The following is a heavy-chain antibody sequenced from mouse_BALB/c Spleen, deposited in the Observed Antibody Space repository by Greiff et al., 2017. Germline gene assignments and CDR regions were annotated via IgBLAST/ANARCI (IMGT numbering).Heavy chain of an antibody. V-gene: IGHV3-6*02. CDR2: ISYDGSN. Sequence: VQLKESGPGLVKPSQSLSLTCSVTGYSITSGYYWNWIRQFPGNKLEWMGYISYDGSNNYNPSLKNRISITRDTSKNQFFLKLNSVTTEDTATYYCARRYYYGSSYWYFDVWGAGTTVTVSS. CDR3: ARRYYYGSSYWYFDV. D-gene: IGHD1-1*01. J-gene: IGHJ1*01. CDR1: GYSITSGYY.